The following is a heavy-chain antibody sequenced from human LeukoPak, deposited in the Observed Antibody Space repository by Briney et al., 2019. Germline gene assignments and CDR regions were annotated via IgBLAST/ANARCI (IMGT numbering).Heavy chain of an antibody. D-gene: IGHD2-15*01. CDR3: ARGAELPDY. CDR1: GYSISSGYY. Sequence: SETLSLTCTVSGYSISSGYYWSWIRQPPGKGLEWIGYIHYSGNTKYNPSLKSRVTISLDTSKNQFSLKVSSVTAADTAVYYCARGAELPDYWGQGTLVTVSS. V-gene: IGHV4-61*01. CDR2: IHYSGNT. J-gene: IGHJ4*02.